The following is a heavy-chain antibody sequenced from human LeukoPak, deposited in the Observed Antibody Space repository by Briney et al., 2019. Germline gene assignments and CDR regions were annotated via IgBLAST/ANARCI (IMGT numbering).Heavy chain of an antibody. CDR2: ISSNGGST. CDR1: GFTFSSYA. V-gene: IGHV3-64*01. CDR3: AREGDTDSGSYWYFDL. J-gene: IGHJ2*01. D-gene: IGHD1-26*01. Sequence: SGGSLRLSCAASGFTFSSYAMHWVRQAPGKGLEYVSAISSNGGSTYYANSVKGRFTISRDNSKNTLYLQMGSLRAEGMAVYYCAREGDTDSGSYWYFDLWGRGTLVTVSS.